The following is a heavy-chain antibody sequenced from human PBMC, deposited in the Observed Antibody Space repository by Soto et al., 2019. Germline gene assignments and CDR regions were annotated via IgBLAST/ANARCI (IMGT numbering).Heavy chain of an antibody. J-gene: IGHJ4*02. CDR3: AKLYYDILTGYYDY. V-gene: IGHV3-23*01. D-gene: IGHD3-9*01. CDR1: GFTFSSYA. Sequence: GGSLRLSCAASGFTFSSYAMSWVRQAPGKGLEWVSAISGSGGSTYYADSVKGRFTISRDNSKNTLYLQMNSLRAEDMAVYYCAKLYYDILTGYYDYWGQGTLVTVSS. CDR2: ISGSGGST.